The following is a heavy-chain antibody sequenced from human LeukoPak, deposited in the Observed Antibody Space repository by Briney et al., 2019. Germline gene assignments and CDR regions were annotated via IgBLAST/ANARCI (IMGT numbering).Heavy chain of an antibody. CDR3: ARSVAARRYDY. CDR2: INHSGST. J-gene: IGHJ4*02. Sequence: PSETLSLTCTVSGYSISSGYYWGWIRQPPGKGLEWIGEINHSGSTNYNPSLKSRVTISVDTSKNQFSLKLSSVTAADTAVYYCARSVAARRYDYWGQGTLVTVSS. D-gene: IGHD6-6*01. V-gene: IGHV4-38-2*02. CDR1: GYSISSGYY.